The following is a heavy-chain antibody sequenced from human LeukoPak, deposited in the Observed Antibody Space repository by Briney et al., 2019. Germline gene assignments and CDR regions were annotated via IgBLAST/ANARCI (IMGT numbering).Heavy chain of an antibody. Sequence: GGSLRLSCKASGFTFSNYAMNWVRQAPGKGLEWVSSITSVSSYKYYADLVKGRFTISRDNAKNSLFLQMNSLRAEDTAIYYCARDPTADDYWGQGTLVTVPS. D-gene: IGHD2-2*01. V-gene: IGHV3-21*01. J-gene: IGHJ4*02. CDR1: GFTFSNYA. CDR3: ARDPTADDY. CDR2: ITSVSSYK.